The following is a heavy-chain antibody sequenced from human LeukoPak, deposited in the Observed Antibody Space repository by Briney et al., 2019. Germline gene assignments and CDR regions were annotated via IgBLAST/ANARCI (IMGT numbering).Heavy chain of an antibody. CDR1: GFTFSSYD. CDR2: ISSSSSYI. CDR3: ARDKPAGTGFDY. J-gene: IGHJ4*02. D-gene: IGHD6-13*01. V-gene: IGHV3-21*01. Sequence: PGGSLRLSCAASGFTFSSYDMNWVRQAPGKGLEWVSSISSSSSYIYYADSVRGRFTISRDNAKNSLYLQMNSLRAEDTAVYYCARDKPAGTGFDYWGQGTLVTVSS.